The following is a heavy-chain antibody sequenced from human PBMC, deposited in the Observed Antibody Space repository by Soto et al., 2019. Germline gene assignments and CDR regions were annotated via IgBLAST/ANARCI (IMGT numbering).Heavy chain of an antibody. CDR1: GFTFSSYW. CDR3: ARDRADFIVLMVYEAGPFDY. Sequence: GGSLRLSCAASGFTFSSYWMHWVRQAPGKGLVWVSRINSDGSSTSYADSVKGRFTISRDNAKNTLYLQMNSLRAEDTAVYYCARDRADFIVLMVYEAGPFDYWGQGTLVTVSS. D-gene: IGHD2-8*01. J-gene: IGHJ4*02. V-gene: IGHV3-74*01. CDR2: INSDGSST.